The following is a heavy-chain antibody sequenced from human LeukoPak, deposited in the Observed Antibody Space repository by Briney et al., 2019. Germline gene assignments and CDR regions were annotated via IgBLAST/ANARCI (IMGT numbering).Heavy chain of an antibody. V-gene: IGHV1-46*01. CDR2: INPSGGST. CDR1: GYTFTSYY. J-gene: IGHJ6*02. CDR3: ARDGFLEWLLFPYYYYGMDV. Sequence: ASVKVSCKASGYTFTSYYVHWVQQAPGQGLEWMGIINPSGGSTSYAQKFQGRVTMTRDTSTSTVYMELSSLRSEDTAVYYCARDGFLEWLLFPYYYYGMDVWGQGTTVTVSS. D-gene: IGHD3-3*01.